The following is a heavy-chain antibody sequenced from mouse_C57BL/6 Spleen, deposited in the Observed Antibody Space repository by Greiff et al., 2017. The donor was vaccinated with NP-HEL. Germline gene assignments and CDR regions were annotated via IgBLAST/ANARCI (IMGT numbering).Heavy chain of an antibody. D-gene: IGHD1-1*01. J-gene: IGHJ1*03. CDR2: IYHGDGDT. Sequence: QVQLKESGAELVKPGASVKISCKASGYAFSSYWMNWVKQRPGKGLEWIGQIYHGDGDTKYNGKFKGKATLTADKYSSTGYMQLSSLTAEDSAVYFCARGGTTGDSYWYFDVWGTGTTVTVAS. CDR1: GYAFSSYW. V-gene: IGHV1-80*01. CDR3: ARGGTTGDSYWYFDV.